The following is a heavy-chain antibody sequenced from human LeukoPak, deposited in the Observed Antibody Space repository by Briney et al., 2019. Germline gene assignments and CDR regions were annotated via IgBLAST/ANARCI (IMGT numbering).Heavy chain of an antibody. D-gene: IGHD2-15*01. CDR2: INHSGST. CDR1: GGSFSGYY. CDR3: ARRASVAATLDY. J-gene: IGHJ4*02. V-gene: IGHV4-34*01. Sequence: PSETLSLTCAVYGGSFSGYYWSWIRQPPGKGLEWIGDINHSGSTNYNPSLTSRVTISVDTSKNQFSLKLSSVTAADTAVYYCARRASVAATLDYWGRGTLVTVSS.